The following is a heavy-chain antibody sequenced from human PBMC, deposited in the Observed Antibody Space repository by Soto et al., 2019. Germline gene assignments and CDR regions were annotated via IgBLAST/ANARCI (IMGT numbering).Heavy chain of an antibody. CDR2: ARNKAHGYTT. CDR3: ARLMGTRFDL. J-gene: IGHJ4*02. Sequence: GGSLRLSCAASGFTFSDHHMDWVRQAPGKGLEWVGRARNKAHGYTTAYAASLKGRFTISRDDSKNSLSLQMNSLKTEDTAVYFCARLMGTRFDLWGQGPLVTVYS. V-gene: IGHV3-72*01. CDR1: GFTFSDHH. D-gene: IGHD2-8*01.